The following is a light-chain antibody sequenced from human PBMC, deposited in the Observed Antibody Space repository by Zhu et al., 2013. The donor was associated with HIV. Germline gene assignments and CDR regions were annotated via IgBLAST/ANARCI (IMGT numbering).Light chain of an antibody. J-gene: IGKJ1*01. CDR2: WAS. Sequence: IVMTQSPDSLAVSLGERATVNCRSSRSILFNSDNRNYLAWYQQKPGQPPKLLIYWASTRESGVPDRFSGSGSGTDFTLTISSLQAEDVAVYYCQQYYSTPRTFGQGTKVEIK. CDR3: QQYYSTPRT. V-gene: IGKV4-1*01. CDR1: RSILFNSDNRNY.